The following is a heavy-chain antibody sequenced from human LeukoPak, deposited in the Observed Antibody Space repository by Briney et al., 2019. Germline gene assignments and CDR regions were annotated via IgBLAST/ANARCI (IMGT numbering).Heavy chain of an antibody. CDR1: GFTFSSYG. CDR3: AKLSWYYYDSSGYL. D-gene: IGHD3-22*01. CDR2: ISYDGSNR. V-gene: IGHV3-30*18. J-gene: IGHJ4*02. Sequence: GRSLRLSCAASGFTFSSYGMHWVRQAPGKGLEWVALISYDGSNRYYADSVKGRFTISRDNSKNTLYLQMNSLRAEDTAVYYCAKLSWYYYDSSGYLRGQGTLVTVSS.